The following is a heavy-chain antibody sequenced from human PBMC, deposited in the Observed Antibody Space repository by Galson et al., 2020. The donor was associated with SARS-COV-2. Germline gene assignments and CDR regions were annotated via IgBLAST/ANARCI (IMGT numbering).Heavy chain of an antibody. D-gene: IGHD3-22*01. CDR3: ASTLSYYDSSGYPYYYYYGMDV. Sequence: GESLKISCAASGFTFSSYSMNWVRQAPGKGLEWVSSISSSSSYIYYADSVKGRFTISRDNAKNSLYLQMNSLRAEDTAVYYCASTLSYYDSSGYPYYYYYGMDVWGQGTTVTVSS. CDR2: ISSSSSYI. V-gene: IGHV3-21*01. CDR1: GFTFSSYS. J-gene: IGHJ6*02.